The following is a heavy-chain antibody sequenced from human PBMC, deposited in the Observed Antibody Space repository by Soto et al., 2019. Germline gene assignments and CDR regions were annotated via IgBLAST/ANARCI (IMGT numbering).Heavy chain of an antibody. CDR2: IWYDGSNK. CDR1: GFTFSSYG. D-gene: IGHD3-22*01. CDR3: AREGKTYYYDRSGSEGEP. Sequence: GGSLRLSCAASGFTFSSYGMHWVRQAPGKGLEWVAVIWYDGSNKYYADSVKGRFTISRDNSKNTLYLQMNSLRAEDTAVYYCAREGKTYYYDRSGSEGEPWGQGTRVTVSS. V-gene: IGHV3-33*01. J-gene: IGHJ5*02.